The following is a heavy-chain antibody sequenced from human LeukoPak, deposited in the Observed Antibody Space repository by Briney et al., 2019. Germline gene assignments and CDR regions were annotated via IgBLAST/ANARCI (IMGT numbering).Heavy chain of an antibody. Sequence: GGAVNVSCKASGYAFTNFGISWVRQAPGQGLEWMGWISPYNGNTDYPQKVRGRVTMTTDTSTSTAYMELRSLRSDDTAVYYCARGGVGHCSGGSCPTSWFDPWGQGTLVTVSS. V-gene: IGHV1-18*01. J-gene: IGHJ5*02. CDR3: ARGGVGHCSGGSCPTSWFDP. D-gene: IGHD2-15*01. CDR2: ISPYNGNT. CDR1: GYAFTNFG.